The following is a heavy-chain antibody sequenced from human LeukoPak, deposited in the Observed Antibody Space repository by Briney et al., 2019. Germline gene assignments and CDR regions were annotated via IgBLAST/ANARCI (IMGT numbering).Heavy chain of an antibody. Sequence: GGSLRLSCAASGFTFSSYAMSWVRQAPGKGLEWVSAISGSGGSTYYADSVEGRFTISRDNSKNTLYLQMNSLRAEDTAVYYCAKDRGYSYGRNWFDPWGQGTLVTVSS. CDR1: GFTFSSYA. J-gene: IGHJ5*02. V-gene: IGHV3-23*01. CDR2: ISGSGGST. D-gene: IGHD5-18*01. CDR3: AKDRGYSYGRNWFDP.